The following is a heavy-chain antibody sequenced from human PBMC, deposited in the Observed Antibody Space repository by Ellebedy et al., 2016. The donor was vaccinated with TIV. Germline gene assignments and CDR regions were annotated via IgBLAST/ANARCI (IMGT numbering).Heavy chain of an antibody. D-gene: IGHD3/OR15-3a*01. CDR2: IYPGDSDT. CDR3: ARLDEIAAKKFDY. Sequence: PGGSLRLSCKGSGYSFTSYWIGWVRQMPGKGLEWMGIIYPGDSDTRYSPSFQGQVTISADKSISTAYLQWSSLKASDTAMYYCARLDEIAAKKFDYWGQGTLVTVSS. V-gene: IGHV5-51*01. CDR1: GYSFTSYW. J-gene: IGHJ4*02.